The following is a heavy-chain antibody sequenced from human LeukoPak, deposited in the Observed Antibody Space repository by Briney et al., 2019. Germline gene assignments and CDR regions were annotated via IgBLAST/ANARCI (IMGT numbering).Heavy chain of an antibody. V-gene: IGHV3-23*01. J-gene: IGHJ4*02. CDR1: GFTFSSYA. CDR2: ISGSGGST. D-gene: IGHD5-18*01. Sequence: HPGGSLRLSCAASGFTFSSYAMSWVRQAPGKGLEWVSAISGSGGSTYYADSVKGRFTISRDNSKNTLYLQMNSLRAEDTAVYYCGRSKQLWPDGDGYWGQGTLVTVSS. CDR3: GRSKQLWPDGDGY.